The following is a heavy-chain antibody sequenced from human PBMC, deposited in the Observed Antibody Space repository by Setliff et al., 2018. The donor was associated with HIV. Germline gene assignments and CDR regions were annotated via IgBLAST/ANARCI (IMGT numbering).Heavy chain of an antibody. CDR3: ARLSGGMVPNY. Sequence: SETLSLTCAVSAVSISSGPYYWGWIRQPPGKGLEWIGSVHYSGSTYHNPSLNSRATTSIDTPKNQFSLKLNSVTAADTAVYCCARLSGGMVPNYWGPGTLVTVSS. CDR2: VHYSGST. J-gene: IGHJ4*02. CDR1: AVSISSGPYY. D-gene: IGHD3-10*01. V-gene: IGHV4-39*01.